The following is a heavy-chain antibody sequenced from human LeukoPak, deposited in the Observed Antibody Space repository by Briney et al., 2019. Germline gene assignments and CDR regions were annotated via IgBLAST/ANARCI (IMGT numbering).Heavy chain of an antibody. CDR1: GFTFSSYS. CDR2: ISISGRSI. D-gene: IGHD5-18*01. V-gene: IGHV3-48*01. CDR3: AKGGYSYGPKTNWFDP. Sequence: GGSLRLSCAASGFTFSSYSMNWVRQAPGKGLEWVSYISISGRSIYYADSVKGRFTISRDNSKNTLYLQMNSLRAEDTAVYYCAKGGYSYGPKTNWFDPWGQGTLVTVSS. J-gene: IGHJ5*02.